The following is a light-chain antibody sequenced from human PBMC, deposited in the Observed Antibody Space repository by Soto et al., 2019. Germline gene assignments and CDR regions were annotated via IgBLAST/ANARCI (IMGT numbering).Light chain of an antibody. CDR3: TSYAGSSIPVV. CDR2: DVT. V-gene: IGLV2-8*01. J-gene: IGLJ2*01. Sequence: QSVLTQPPSASGSPGQSVTISCTGASSDVGKYNFVSWYQQHPGKAPKLMIYDVTERPSGVADRFSGSKSGNTASLTVSGLQAEDEADYYCTSYAGSSIPVVFGGGTKLTVL. CDR1: SSDVGKYNF.